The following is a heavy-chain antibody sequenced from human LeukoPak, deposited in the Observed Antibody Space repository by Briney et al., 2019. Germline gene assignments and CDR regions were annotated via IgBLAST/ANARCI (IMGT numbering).Heavy chain of an antibody. CDR1: GFTFSSYA. CDR2: ISGSGGST. V-gene: IGHV3-23*01. Sequence: GGSLRLSWAAAGFTFSSYAMSWVRQAAGKGLEWVSAISGSGGSTYCADSVKGRFTISRDNSKNTLYLQMNSLRAEDTAVYYCAKGWSSGWSVFDYWGQGTLVTVSS. D-gene: IGHD6-19*01. J-gene: IGHJ4*02. CDR3: AKGWSSGWSVFDY.